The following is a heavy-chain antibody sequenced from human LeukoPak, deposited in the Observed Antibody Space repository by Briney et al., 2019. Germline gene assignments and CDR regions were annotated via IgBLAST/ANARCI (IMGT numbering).Heavy chain of an antibody. D-gene: IGHD6-19*01. V-gene: IGHV3-23*01. Sequence: GGSLRLSCAASGFTFSSYAMSWVRQAPGKGLEWVSVIRGSGDITYYADSVMGRFTISRDNSKNTLYLQMNSLRAEDTAVYYCAKDLRAVANSYDFDYWGQGTLVTVSS. CDR1: GFTFSSYA. CDR3: AKDLRAVANSYDFDY. CDR2: IRGSGDIT. J-gene: IGHJ4*02.